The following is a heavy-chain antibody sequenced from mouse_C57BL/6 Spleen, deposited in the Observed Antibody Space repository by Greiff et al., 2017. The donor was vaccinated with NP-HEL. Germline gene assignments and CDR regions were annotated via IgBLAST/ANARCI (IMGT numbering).Heavy chain of an antibody. CDR2: IDPSDSET. Sequence: QVQLQQPGAELVRPGSSVKLSCKASGYTFTSYWMHWVKQRPIQGLEWIGNIDPSDSETHYNQKFKDKATLTVDKSSSTAYMQLSSLTSEDSAVYYCAKDNFVGGYFGCWGQGTTLTVSS. CDR3: AKDNFVGGYFGC. J-gene: IGHJ2*01. V-gene: IGHV1-52*01. CDR1: GYTFTSYW. D-gene: IGHD1-3*01.